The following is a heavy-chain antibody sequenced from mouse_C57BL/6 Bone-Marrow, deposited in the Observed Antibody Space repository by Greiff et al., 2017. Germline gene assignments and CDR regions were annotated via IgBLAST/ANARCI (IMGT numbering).Heavy chain of an antibody. D-gene: IGHD1-1*01. Sequence: EVKLMESGGGLVQPGGSLQLSCAASGFTFSDYYLYWVRQTPEKRLEWVAYISNGGGSTYYPDIVKGRFTISRDNAKNTLYLQMSRLKSEDTAMYYCARQYGSSPYYAMDYWGQGTSVTVSS. CDR2: ISNGGGST. CDR1: GFTFSDYY. CDR3: ARQYGSSPYYAMDY. V-gene: IGHV5-12*01. J-gene: IGHJ4*01.